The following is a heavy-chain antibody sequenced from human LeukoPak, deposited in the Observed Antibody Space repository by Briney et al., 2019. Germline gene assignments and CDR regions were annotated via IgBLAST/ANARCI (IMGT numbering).Heavy chain of an antibody. D-gene: IGHD4-17*01. CDR3: AKDAVFGDYEWVFDY. V-gene: IGHV3-30*18. CDR2: ISYDGSNK. CDR1: GFSFSSYG. J-gene: IGHJ4*02. Sequence: GGSLRLSCAASGFSFSSYGMHWVRQGPGKGLEWVAVISYDGSNKYYADSVKGRFTISRDNSKNTLYLQMNSLRAEDTALYYCAKDAVFGDYEWVFDYWGRGTLVTVSS.